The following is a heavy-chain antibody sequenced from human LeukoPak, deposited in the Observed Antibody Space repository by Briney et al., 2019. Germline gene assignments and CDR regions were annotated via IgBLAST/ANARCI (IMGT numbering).Heavy chain of an antibody. D-gene: IGHD3-10*01. CDR3: ARGSPQLLWFGEVTMDV. CDR1: GYTFTSYD. J-gene: IGHJ6*04. V-gene: IGHV1-8*01. Sequence: GASVKVSCKASGYTFTSYDINWLRQATGQGLEWMGWMNPNSGNTGYAQKFQGRVTMTRNTSISTAYMELSSLRSEDTAVYYCARGSPQLLWFGEVTMDVWGKGTTVTVSS. CDR2: MNPNSGNT.